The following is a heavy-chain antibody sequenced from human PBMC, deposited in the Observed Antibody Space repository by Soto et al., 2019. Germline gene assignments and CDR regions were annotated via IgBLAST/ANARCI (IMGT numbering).Heavy chain of an antibody. CDR3: ATRYGSGSYLNFDY. J-gene: IGHJ4*02. CDR1: GYTLTELS. CDR2: FDPEDGET. Sequence: ASVKVSCKVSGYTLTELSMHWVRQAPGKGLEWMGGFDPEDGETIYAQKFQGRVTMTEDTSTDTAYMELSSLRSEDTAVYYCATRYGSGSYLNFDYWGQGTLVTVSS. V-gene: IGHV1-24*01. D-gene: IGHD3-10*01.